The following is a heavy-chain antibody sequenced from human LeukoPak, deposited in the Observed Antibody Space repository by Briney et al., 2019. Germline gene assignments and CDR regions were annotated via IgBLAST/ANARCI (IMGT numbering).Heavy chain of an antibody. Sequence: ASVKVSCKASGGTFSSYAISWVRQAPGQGLEWMGRIIPIFGTANYAQKSQGRVTITTDESTSTAYMELSSLRSEDTAVYYCARVSSDGSKNDYWGQGTLVTVSS. CDR3: ARVSSDGSKNDY. V-gene: IGHV1-69*05. CDR2: IIPIFGTA. CDR1: GGTFSSYA. D-gene: IGHD6-13*01. J-gene: IGHJ4*02.